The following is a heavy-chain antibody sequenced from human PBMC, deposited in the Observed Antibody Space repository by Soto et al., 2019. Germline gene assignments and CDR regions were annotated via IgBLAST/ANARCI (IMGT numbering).Heavy chain of an antibody. CDR2: INPNSGGT. CDR3: ARVGYCSSIRCYVHYAYSMDV. D-gene: IGHD2-2*03. J-gene: IGHJ6*02. CDR1: GYSFTGYY. V-gene: IGHV1-2*02. Sequence: QVQLVQSGAEVKKPGASMTVSCKASGYSFTGYYMHWVRQAPGQGLEWIGWINPNSGGTNYAQKFQGRVTMTRDTSISTTYMELSRLTSDDTAVYFCARVGYCSSIRCYVHYAYSMDVWGQGATDTVS.